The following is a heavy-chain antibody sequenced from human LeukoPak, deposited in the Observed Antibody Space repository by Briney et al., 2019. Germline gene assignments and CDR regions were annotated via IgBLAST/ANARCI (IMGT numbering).Heavy chain of an antibody. CDR2: INPNSGGT. J-gene: IGHJ4*02. CDR1: GYTFTGYY. D-gene: IGHD3-22*01. Sequence: GASVKVSCKASGYTFTGYYMHWVRQAPGQGLEWMGQINPNSGGTNYAQKFQGRVTMTRDTSISTAYMELSRLRSDDTAVYYCASDYYDSSGYYYARVEWGQGTLVTVSS. CDR3: ASDYYDSSGYYYARVE. V-gene: IGHV1-2*06.